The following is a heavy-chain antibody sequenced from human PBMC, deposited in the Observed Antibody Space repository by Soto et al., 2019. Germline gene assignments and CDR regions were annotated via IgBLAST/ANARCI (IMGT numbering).Heavy chain of an antibody. J-gene: IGHJ4*02. CDR1: GFTFSSYW. V-gene: IGHV3-7*05. D-gene: IGHD4-17*01. Sequence: EVQLVESGGGLVQPGGSLRLSCAASGFTFSSYWMSWVRQAPGKGLEWVANIKQDGSGKYYVDSVKGRFTISRDNAKNPLYLQMKSLRAEDTGVYYCAREGDYESYFDYWGQGTLVTVSS. CDR3: AREGDYESYFDY. CDR2: IKQDGSGK.